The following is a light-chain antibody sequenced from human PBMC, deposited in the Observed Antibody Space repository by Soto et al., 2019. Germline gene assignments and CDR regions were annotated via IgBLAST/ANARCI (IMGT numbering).Light chain of an antibody. CDR1: AGAVTIGHY. V-gene: IGLV7-46*01. CDR2: DTT. CDR3: LLSYGSARV. J-gene: IGLJ3*02. Sequence: QAVVTHEPSLTGSPGGPVTHTSGSSAGAVTIGHYHHWYQQKPGQAPWTLIYDTTNRHSWTPARFTGSLLGGKATLTLSCAQPDDEADYYCLLSYGSARVFGGGTELTVL.